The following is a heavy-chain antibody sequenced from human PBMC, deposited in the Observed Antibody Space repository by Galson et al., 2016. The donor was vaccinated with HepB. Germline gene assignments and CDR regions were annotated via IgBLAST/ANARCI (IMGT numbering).Heavy chain of an antibody. D-gene: IGHD3-22*01. CDR2: INYNGNT. Sequence: TLSLTCTVSGGSIRSDDYYWSWIRQHPGKGLEWIGYINYNGNTYYNPSLKSRVTISVDTSKNQFYLKLRSVTAADTAVYYCARTGQTWLLFDNWGQGTLVTVSS. V-gene: IGHV4-31*03. J-gene: IGHJ4*02. CDR1: GGSIRSDDYY. CDR3: ARTGQTWLLFDN.